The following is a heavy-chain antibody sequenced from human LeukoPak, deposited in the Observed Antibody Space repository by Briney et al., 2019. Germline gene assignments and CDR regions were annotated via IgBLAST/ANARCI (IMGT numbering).Heavy chain of an antibody. Sequence: ASVKVSCKASGGTFSSYAISWVRQAPGQGLEWMGGIIPIFGTANYAQNFQGRVTITADKSTSTAYMELSSLRSEDTAVYYCASTPSGGDAFDIWGQGTMVTVSS. CDR1: GGTFSSYA. J-gene: IGHJ3*02. CDR2: IIPIFGTA. V-gene: IGHV1-69*06. CDR3: ASTPSGGDAFDI. D-gene: IGHD4-23*01.